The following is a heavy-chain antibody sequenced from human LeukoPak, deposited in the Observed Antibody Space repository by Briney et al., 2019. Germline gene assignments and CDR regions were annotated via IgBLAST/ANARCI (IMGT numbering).Heavy chain of an antibody. D-gene: IGHD3-9*01. V-gene: IGHV3-30*03. CDR1: GFTFSSYG. CDR3: ASYYDILTGRYGMDV. J-gene: IGHJ6*02. Sequence: GGSLRLSCAASGFTFSSYGMHWVRQAPGRGREWVAVISYDGSNKYYADSVKGRFTISRDNSKNSLYLQMNSLRAEDTALYYCASYYDILTGRYGMDVWGQGTTVTVSS. CDR2: ISYDGSNK.